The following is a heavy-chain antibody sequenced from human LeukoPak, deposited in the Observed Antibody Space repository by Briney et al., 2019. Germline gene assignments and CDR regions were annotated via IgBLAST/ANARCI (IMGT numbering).Heavy chain of an antibody. J-gene: IGHJ6*02. D-gene: IGHD3-9*01. CDR1: GGSISSGDYY. CDR2: ISDSGST. CDR3: ARTPDWLSNYYYYYGLDV. V-gene: IGHV4-61*08. Sequence: PSQTLSLTCTVSGGSISSGDYYWSWIRQPPGKGLEWIGYISDSGSTIYNPSLKSRVTISSDTSKNQFSLKLTSVTAADTAVYYCARTPDWLSNYYYYYGLDVWGQGTTVTVSS.